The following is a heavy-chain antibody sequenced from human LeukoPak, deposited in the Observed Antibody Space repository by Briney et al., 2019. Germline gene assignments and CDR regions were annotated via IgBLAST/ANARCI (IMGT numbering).Heavy chain of an antibody. CDR2: ISGTTTYI. V-gene: IGHV3-21*01. J-gene: IGHJ4*02. CDR1: GFTFSFYS. D-gene: IGHD1-26*01. Sequence: GGSLRLSCAASGFTFSFYSMNWVRQAPGKGLEWLSSISGTTTYIYYADSVKGRFTIPRDNAKNSLFLEMSSLRAEDTAVYYCARDGGSVGTTAVSFDYWGQGTLVTVSS. CDR3: ARDGGSVGTTAVSFDY.